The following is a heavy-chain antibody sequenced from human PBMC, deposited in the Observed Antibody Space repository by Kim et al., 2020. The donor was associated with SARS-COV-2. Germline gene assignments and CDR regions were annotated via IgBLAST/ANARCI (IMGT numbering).Heavy chain of an antibody. CDR3: ARGGLQSYFDF. CDR2: T. Sequence: TNYADSEKGRFIISRAKSTNTLHLQMHGLRAEDTAVYYCARGGLQSYFDFWGQGTLVIVSS. J-gene: IGHJ4*02. D-gene: IGHD1-1*01. V-gene: IGHV3-53*01.